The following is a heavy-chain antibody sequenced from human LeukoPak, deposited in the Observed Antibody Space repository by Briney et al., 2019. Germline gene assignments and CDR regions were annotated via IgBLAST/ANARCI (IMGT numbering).Heavy chain of an antibody. V-gene: IGHV4-39*01. CDR3: ARTIVGATFRSALFDY. CDR1: GGSVNNTSYY. CDR2: VYYSGST. Sequence: SETLSLTCTVSGGSVNNTSYYWGWVRQPPGKGLEWIGSVYYSGSTYYNPSLKSRVTISVDTSKNQFSLKLSSVTAADTAVYYCARTIVGATFRSALFDYWGQGTLVTVSS. J-gene: IGHJ4*02. D-gene: IGHD1-26*01.